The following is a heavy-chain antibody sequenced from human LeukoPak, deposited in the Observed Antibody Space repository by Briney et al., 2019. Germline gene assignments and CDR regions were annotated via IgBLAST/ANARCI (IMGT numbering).Heavy chain of an antibody. CDR1: GFTVIAND. V-gene: IGHV3-53*01. CDR3: ARGVEPPAANTLAY. J-gene: IGHJ4*02. D-gene: IGHD2-2*01. CDR2: LYSDGNT. Sequence: GGSLRLSCAASGFTVIANDMTWVRQAPGKGLGWVSVLYSDGNTKYADSVQGRFTISRDNSKNTLYLEMNSLSPDDTAVYYCARGVEPPAANTLAYWGQGTLVTVSS.